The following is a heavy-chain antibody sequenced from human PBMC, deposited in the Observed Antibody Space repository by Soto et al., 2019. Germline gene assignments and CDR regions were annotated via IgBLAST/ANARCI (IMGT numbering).Heavy chain of an antibody. CDR3: AREALLRLYYYYGMDV. Sequence: ASVKVSCKTSGYPFTNYDIHWVRQATGQGLEWMGWISAYNGNTNYAQKLQGRVTMTTDTSTSTAYMELRSLRSDDTAVYYCAREALLRLYYYYGMDVWGQGTTVTVSS. D-gene: IGHD1-26*01. J-gene: IGHJ6*02. CDR1: GYPFTNYD. CDR2: ISAYNGNT. V-gene: IGHV1-18*01.